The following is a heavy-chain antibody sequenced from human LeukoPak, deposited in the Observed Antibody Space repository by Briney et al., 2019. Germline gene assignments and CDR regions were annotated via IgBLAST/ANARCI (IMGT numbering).Heavy chain of an antibody. CDR1: GYTFTTYG. J-gene: IGHJ4*02. CDR3: ARVFQNDASASLWGLLGY. V-gene: IGHV1-18*01. D-gene: IGHD2-21*02. CDR2: VSPFNGGT. Sequence: ASVKVSCTASGYTFTTYGISWVRQAPGQGLEWMGWVSPFNGGTNYAQKFQGRVTMTTDTSTSTAYMELRSLRSDDTAVYYCARVFQNDASASLWGLLGYWGQGTLVTVSS.